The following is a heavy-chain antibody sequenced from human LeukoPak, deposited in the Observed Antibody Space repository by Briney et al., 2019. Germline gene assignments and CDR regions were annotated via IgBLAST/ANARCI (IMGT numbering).Heavy chain of an antibody. CDR1: GHTFTGYY. CDR2: INPNSGGT. V-gene: IGHV1-2*04. CDR3: ARDTSEVVAWHYYGMDV. Sequence: ASVKVSCKASGHTFTGYYMHWVRQAPGQGLEWMGWINPNSGGTNYAQKFQGWVTMTRDASISTAYMELSRLRSDDTAVYYCARDTSEVVAWHYYGMDVWGQGTTVTVSS. D-gene: IGHD2-15*01. J-gene: IGHJ6*02.